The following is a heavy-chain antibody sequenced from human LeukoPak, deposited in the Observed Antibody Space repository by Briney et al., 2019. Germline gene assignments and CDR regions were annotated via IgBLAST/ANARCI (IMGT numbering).Heavy chain of an antibody. D-gene: IGHD6-13*01. Sequence: GRSLRLSCAASGFTLSSYVMHWVRQAPGKGLEWVAVISYDGSNKYYAGSVKGRFTISRDNSKNTLYLQMNSLRAEDTAVYYCAKDLAAAGFDYWGQGTLVTVSS. V-gene: IGHV3-30*18. CDR3: AKDLAAAGFDY. J-gene: IGHJ4*02. CDR1: GFTLSSYV. CDR2: ISYDGSNK.